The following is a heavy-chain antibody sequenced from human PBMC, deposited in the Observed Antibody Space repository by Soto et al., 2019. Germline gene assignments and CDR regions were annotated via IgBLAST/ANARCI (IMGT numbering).Heavy chain of an antibody. CDR1: GFTFSTYW. CDR3: ARVYPGSGWPYHYYGMDV. D-gene: IGHD6-19*01. Sequence: EVQLVESGGGLVQPGGSLRLSCVASGFTFSTYWMSWVRQAPGKGLEWVANIKQDGSEKYYVDSVKDRFTISRDNAKNSLCLQMNSLRAEDSAVYYWARVYPGSGWPYHYYGMDVWGQGTTVTVSS. J-gene: IGHJ6*02. CDR2: IKQDGSEK. V-gene: IGHV3-7*01.